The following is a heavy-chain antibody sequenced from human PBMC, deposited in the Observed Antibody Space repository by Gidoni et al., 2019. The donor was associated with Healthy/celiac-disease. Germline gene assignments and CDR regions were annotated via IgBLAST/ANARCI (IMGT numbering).Heavy chain of an antibody. CDR3: ARDGDYDILTGYYGSPDY. J-gene: IGHJ4*02. D-gene: IGHD3-9*01. CDR2: ISYDGSNK. Sequence: QVQLVESGGGVFQPGRSLRLSCAASGFTFSSNALHWVRQAPGKGLAWVAVISYDGSNKYYADSVKGRFTISRDNSKNTLYLQMNSLRAEDTAVYYCARDGDYDILTGYYGSPDYWGQGTLVTVSS. CDR1: GFTFSSNA. V-gene: IGHV3-30-3*01.